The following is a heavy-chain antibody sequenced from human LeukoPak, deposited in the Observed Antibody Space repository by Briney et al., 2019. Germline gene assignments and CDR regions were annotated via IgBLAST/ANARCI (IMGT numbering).Heavy chain of an antibody. D-gene: IGHD5-18*01. CDR2: IRYDGSNK. CDR3: AKDRGNHTAMGTIVDY. J-gene: IGHJ4*02. Sequence: PGGSLRLSCAASGFTFSSYGMHWVRQAPGEGLEWVAFIRYDGSNKYYADSVKGRFTISRDNSKNTLYLQMNSLRAEDTALYYCAKDRGNHTAMGTIVDYWGQGTLVTVSS. V-gene: IGHV3-30*02. CDR1: GFTFSSYG.